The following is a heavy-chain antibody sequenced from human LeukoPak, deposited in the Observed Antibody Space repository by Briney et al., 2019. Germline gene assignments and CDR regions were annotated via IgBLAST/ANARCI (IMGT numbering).Heavy chain of an antibody. CDR3: VKDRDFWSGLDV. CDR1: GFPFSSYW. Sequence: QPGGSLRLSCVASGFPFSSYWMTWVRQAPGKGLEWVANIKQDGSKKSYVDSVRGRFTISRDNAKNSLYLQMNSLKLEDTALYYCVKDRDFWSGLDVWGQGTMVTVS. V-gene: IGHV3-7*03. D-gene: IGHD3-3*01. CDR2: IKQDGSKK. J-gene: IGHJ6*02.